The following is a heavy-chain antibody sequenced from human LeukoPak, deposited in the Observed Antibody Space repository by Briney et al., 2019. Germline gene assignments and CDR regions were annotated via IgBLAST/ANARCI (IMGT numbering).Heavy chain of an antibody. J-gene: IGHJ4*02. CDR1: GDPNSSYH. Sequence: PADTLSLTCTVSGDPNSSYHGSGLRQPPGKGLEGIGYISYSGSTNYNPSLKSRVTISVDTSKNQFSLKLSSVTAADTAVYYCARVGRGDHTWGSHYFDHWGQGTLVTVSS. V-gene: IGHV4-59*07. CDR3: ARVGRGDHTWGSHYFDH. CDR2: ISYSGST. D-gene: IGHD3-16*01.